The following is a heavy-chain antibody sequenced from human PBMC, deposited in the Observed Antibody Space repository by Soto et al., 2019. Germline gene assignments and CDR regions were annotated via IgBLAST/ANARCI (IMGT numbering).Heavy chain of an antibody. V-gene: IGHV1-69*01. Sequence: QVQLVQSGAEVKKPGSSVKVSCKTSGDTFSKYTINWVRQAPGQGLEWMGGIIPIFGTAIYTEKFEGRVTITADEFTTTHYMEMTSLRSEDTAVYYCARNRGEYSDSGGYYTGDAFDVWGQGTTVTVST. CDR3: ARNRGEYSDSGGYYTGDAFDV. CDR1: GDTFSKYT. CDR2: IIPIFGTA. J-gene: IGHJ3*01. D-gene: IGHD3-22*01.